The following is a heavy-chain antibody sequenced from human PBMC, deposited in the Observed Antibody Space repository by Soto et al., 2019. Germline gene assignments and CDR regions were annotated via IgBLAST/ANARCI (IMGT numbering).Heavy chain of an antibody. Sequence: ASVKVSCKASGYTFTGYYMHWVRQAPGQGLGWMRWINPNSGGINYAQKFQGWVTMTRDTSISTAYMELSRLRSDDTAVYYRARGTSTASSGWYVYWGQGTLVTVSS. CDR2: INPNSGGI. D-gene: IGHD6-19*01. CDR1: GYTFTGYY. CDR3: ARGTSTASSGWYVY. V-gene: IGHV1-2*04. J-gene: IGHJ4*02.